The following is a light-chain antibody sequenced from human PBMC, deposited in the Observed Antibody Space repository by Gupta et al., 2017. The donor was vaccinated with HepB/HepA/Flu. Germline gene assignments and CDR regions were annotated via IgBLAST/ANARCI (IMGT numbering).Light chain of an antibody. J-gene: IGKJ2*01. V-gene: IGKV2-30*01. CDR1: RSLVSTDGNTY. CDR2: KVS. CDR3: MKYTGAQHT. Sequence: DVVLSPSPLSLPVTLGQPASISCTSSRSLVSTDGNTYFYWFHQGPGQSPRRLIDKVSKRDSGVPYRGSGSGSGTDFTMNSRRVEAEDLGFYDRMKYTGAQHTFGQGTKLEIK.